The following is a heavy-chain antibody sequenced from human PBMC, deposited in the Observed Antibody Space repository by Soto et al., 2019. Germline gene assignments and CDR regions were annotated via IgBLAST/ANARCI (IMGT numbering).Heavy chain of an antibody. CDR2: IYYSGST. CDR3: ARMESQYDFWSGYYRMSYFDY. D-gene: IGHD3-3*01. J-gene: IGHJ4*02. CDR1: GGSISSYY. Sequence: SETLSLTCTVSGGSISSYYWSWIRQPPVNGLEWIGYIYYSGSTNYNPSLKSRVTISVDTSKNQFSLKLSSVTAADTAVHYCARMESQYDFWSGYYRMSYFDYWGQGTLVTAPQ. V-gene: IGHV4-59*01.